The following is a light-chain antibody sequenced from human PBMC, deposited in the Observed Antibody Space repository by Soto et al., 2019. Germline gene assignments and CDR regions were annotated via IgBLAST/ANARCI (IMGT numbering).Light chain of an antibody. CDR2: EAS. V-gene: IGLV2-23*01. CDR3: CSYTGSSTVL. CDR1: SSDVGSYNL. Sequence: QSALTQPASVSGSPGQSITISCTGTSSDVGSYNLVSWYQQSPGTAPKLIIYEASKRPSGVSNRFSGSKSGNTAYLTISGLQAEDEADYHCCSYTGSSTVLFGGGTKLTVL. J-gene: IGLJ2*01.